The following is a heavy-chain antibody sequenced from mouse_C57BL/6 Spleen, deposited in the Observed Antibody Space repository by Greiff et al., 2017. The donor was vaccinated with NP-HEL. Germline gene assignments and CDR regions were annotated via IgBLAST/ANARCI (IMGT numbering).Heavy chain of an antibody. CDR3: ARSGYYGSSHGYFDV. D-gene: IGHD1-1*01. CDR1: GYTFTSYT. CDR2: INPSSGYT. J-gene: IGHJ1*03. Sequence: QVQLQQSGAELARPGASVKMSCKASGYTFTSYTMHWVKQRPGQGLEWIGYINPSSGYTKYNQKFTDKATLTADKYSSPAYMPLSSLTSEASAVYYVARSGYYGSSHGYFDVWGTGTTVTVSS. V-gene: IGHV1-4*01.